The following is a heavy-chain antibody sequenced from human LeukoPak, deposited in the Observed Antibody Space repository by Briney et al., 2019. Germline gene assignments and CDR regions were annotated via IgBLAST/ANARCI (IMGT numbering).Heavy chain of an antibody. J-gene: IGHJ3*02. V-gene: IGHV3-30*04. CDR2: VSFDASNT. D-gene: IGHD6-13*01. CDR1: GFSFSSYA. Sequence: GRSLRLSCAASGFSFSSYAMHWVRQAPGKGLDWVAAVSFDASNTYYADSVKGRFISSRDNSKNTLYLILNSLRPEDTALYYCVRGRSSSWSDPFDIWGQGTMVTVSS. CDR3: VRGRSSSWSDPFDI.